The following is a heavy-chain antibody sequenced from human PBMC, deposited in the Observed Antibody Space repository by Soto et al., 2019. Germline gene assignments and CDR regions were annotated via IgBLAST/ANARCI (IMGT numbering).Heavy chain of an antibody. D-gene: IGHD5-12*01. CDR1: GYTFTGYY. CDR3: ARDAVSTIGDFDY. Sequence: WASVKVSCKASGYTFTGYYIHWVRQAPGQGLEWMGWINPNSGATNQAQKFQGRVTMARDTSISTAYMELSRLTSDDTAVYYCARDAVSTIGDFDYWGQGTLVTVSS. V-gene: IGHV1-2*02. J-gene: IGHJ4*02. CDR2: INPNSGAT.